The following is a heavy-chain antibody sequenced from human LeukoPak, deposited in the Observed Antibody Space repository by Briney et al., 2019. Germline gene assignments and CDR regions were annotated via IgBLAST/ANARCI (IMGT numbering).Heavy chain of an antibody. CDR2: ISNGGNT. Sequence: SETLSLTCAVSRGSISSRTWWTWVRQSPRRGLEWIGEISNGGNTNYNPSLKSRVTMSIDKSKNQFSLNLSSVTAADTAVYYCARGRQFVGPWGQGTLVTVSS. CDR3: ARGRQFVGP. CDR1: RGSISSRTW. J-gene: IGHJ4*02. V-gene: IGHV4-4*02. D-gene: IGHD1-26*01.